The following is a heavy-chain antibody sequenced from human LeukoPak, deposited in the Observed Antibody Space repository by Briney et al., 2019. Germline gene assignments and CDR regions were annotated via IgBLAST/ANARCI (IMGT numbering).Heavy chain of an antibody. CDR3: ASSPPGYYYDSSGYF. CDR2: IYYSGST. Sequence: SSETLSLTCTASGGSISSSSYYWGWIRQPPGKGLEWIGSIYYSGSTYYNPSLKSRVTISVDTSKNQFSLKLSSVTAADTAVYYCASSPPGYYYDSSGYFWGQGTLVTVSS. V-gene: IGHV4-39*01. D-gene: IGHD3-22*01. CDR1: GGSISSSSYY. J-gene: IGHJ4*02.